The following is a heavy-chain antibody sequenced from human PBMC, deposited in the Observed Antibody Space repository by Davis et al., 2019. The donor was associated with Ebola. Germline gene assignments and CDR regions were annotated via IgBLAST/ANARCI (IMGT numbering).Heavy chain of an antibody. CDR1: EFTFSDHY. Sequence: GESLKISCAASEFTFSDHYMDWVRQAPGKGLEWVGRTRNKADSYTTEYAASVKGRFTISRDDSKNSLYLQMNSLKTEDTAVYYCARAKYSSGWYYFDYWGQGTLVTVSS. D-gene: IGHD6-19*01. J-gene: IGHJ4*02. V-gene: IGHV3-72*01. CDR2: TRNKADSYTT. CDR3: ARAKYSSGWYYFDY.